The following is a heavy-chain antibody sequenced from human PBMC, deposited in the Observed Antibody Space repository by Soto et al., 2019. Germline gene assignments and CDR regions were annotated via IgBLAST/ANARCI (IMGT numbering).Heavy chain of an antibody. CDR1: GGSISSYY. CDR2: IYYSGST. CDR3: ARGSNSSGWYHVYYYYYGMDV. D-gene: IGHD6-19*01. J-gene: IGHJ6*02. V-gene: IGHV4-59*01. Sequence: QVQLQESGPGLVKPSETLSLTCTVSGGSISSYYWSWIRQPPGKGLEWIGYIYYSGSTNYNPSLKSRVTISVDTSKNQFSLKLSSVTAADTAVYYCARGSNSSGWYHVYYYYYGMDVWGQGTTVTVSS.